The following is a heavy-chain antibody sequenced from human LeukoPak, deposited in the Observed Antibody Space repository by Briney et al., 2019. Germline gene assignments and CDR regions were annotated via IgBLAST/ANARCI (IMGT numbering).Heavy chain of an antibody. CDR1: GGSISSYY. D-gene: IGHD6-13*01. CDR3: ARLSSSWYQDWYFDL. CDR2: IYYSGST. V-gene: IGHV4-59*01. J-gene: IGHJ2*01. Sequence: SETLSLTCTVSGGSISSYYWSWIRQPPGKGLEWTGYIYYSGSTYYNPSLKSRVTISVDTSKNQFSLKLSSVTAADTAVYYCARLSSSWYQDWYFDLWGRGTLVTVSS.